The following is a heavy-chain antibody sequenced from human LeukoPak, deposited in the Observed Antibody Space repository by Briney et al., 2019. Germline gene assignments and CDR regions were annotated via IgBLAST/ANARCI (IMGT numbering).Heavy chain of an antibody. J-gene: IGHJ4*02. CDR2: IYYSGST. V-gene: IGHV4-59*01. Sequence: SETLSLTCTVSGGSISSYYWSWIRQPPGKGLEWIGHIYYSGSTNYNPSLKSRVTISVDTSKNQFSLKLSSVTAADTAVYYCARSGYYYDSSGYYSPPDYWGQGTLVTVSS. D-gene: IGHD3-22*01. CDR1: GGSISSYY. CDR3: ARSGYYYDSSGYYSPPDY.